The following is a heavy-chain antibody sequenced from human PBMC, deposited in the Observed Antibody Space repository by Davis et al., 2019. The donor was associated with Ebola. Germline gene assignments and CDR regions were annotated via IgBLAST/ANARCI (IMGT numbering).Heavy chain of an antibody. D-gene: IGHD5-24*01. CDR3: ASSPRRDGYNFDH. CDR1: GFTFSSYA. Sequence: PGGSLRLSCAASGFTFSSYAMHWVRQAPGKGLEWVAVISYDGSNKYYADSVKGRFTISRDNSKNTLYLQMNSLRSEDTAVYYCASSPRRDGYNFDHWGQGTLVTVSS. CDR2: ISYDGSNK. J-gene: IGHJ5*02. V-gene: IGHV3-30-3*01.